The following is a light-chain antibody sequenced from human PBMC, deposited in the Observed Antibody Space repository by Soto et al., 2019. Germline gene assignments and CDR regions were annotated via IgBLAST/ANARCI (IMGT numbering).Light chain of an antibody. CDR3: QQSYLTPPT. J-gene: IGKJ1*01. CDR1: QTIANY. CDR2: GAS. V-gene: IGKV1-39*01. Sequence: EIQMTQSPSSLSASVGDRVTITCRASQTIANYLNWYQQKPGKAPNLLIYGASILQSGVTARFSGSGSWTDFTLTISSLQPEDFATFYCQQSYLTPPTFGQGTKVEIK.